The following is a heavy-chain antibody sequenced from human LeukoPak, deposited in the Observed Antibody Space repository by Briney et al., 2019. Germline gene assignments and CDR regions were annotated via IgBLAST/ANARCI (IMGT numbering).Heavy chain of an antibody. Sequence: GRSLRLSCAASGFTFSSYGMHWVRQAPGKGLEWVAVISYDGSNKYYADSVKGRFTISRDNSQNTLYLQMNSLRAEDTAGYYCAKDRGREITFGGVIVYYFDYWGQGTLVTVSS. J-gene: IGHJ4*02. V-gene: IGHV3-30*18. D-gene: IGHD3-16*02. CDR3: AKDRGREITFGGVIVYYFDY. CDR1: GFTFSSYG. CDR2: ISYDGSNK.